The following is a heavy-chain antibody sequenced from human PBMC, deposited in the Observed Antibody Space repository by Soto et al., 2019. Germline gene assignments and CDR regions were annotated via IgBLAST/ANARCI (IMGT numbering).Heavy chain of an antibody. V-gene: IGHV1-69*13. Sequence: ASVKVSCKASGGTFSSYAISWVRQAPGQGLEWMGGIIPIFGTANYAQKFQGRVTITADESTSTAYMELSSLRSEDTAVYYCARGIGGQQLVLFDAFDIWGQRTMVTVSS. D-gene: IGHD6-13*01. J-gene: IGHJ3*02. CDR3: ARGIGGQQLVLFDAFDI. CDR1: GGTFSSYA. CDR2: IIPIFGTA.